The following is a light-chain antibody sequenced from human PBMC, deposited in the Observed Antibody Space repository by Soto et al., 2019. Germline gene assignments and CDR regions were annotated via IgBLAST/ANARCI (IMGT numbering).Light chain of an antibody. J-gene: IGKJ1*01. CDR1: QSVLYSSNKKNY. CDR3: QQSYPPRT. CDR2: WAS. Sequence: DIVMTQSPDSLAVSLGERATINCKSSQSVLYSSNKKNYLAWYQQKSGQSPKVLIYWASTRESGVPDRFSGSGSGTDFTLTISSLQAEDAAVYYCQQSYPPRTFGQGTKVEIK. V-gene: IGKV4-1*01.